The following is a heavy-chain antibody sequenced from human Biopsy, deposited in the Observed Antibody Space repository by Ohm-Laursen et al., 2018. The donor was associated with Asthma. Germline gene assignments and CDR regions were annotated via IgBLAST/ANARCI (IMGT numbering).Heavy chain of an antibody. CDR3: ERAQDYYDSRGYYRSFDY. J-gene: IGHJ4*02. V-gene: IGHV4-31*03. D-gene: IGHD3-22*01. CDR1: YRSITSGGYY. CDR2: IYYSGST. Sequence: TLSLTCTVSYRSITSGGYYWTWIRQHPGKGLEWIGFIYYSGSTYYNPSLKSRVSISIDTSKNQFSLKLSSVTAADTAVYYCERAQDYYDSRGYYRSFDYWGQGTLVTVSS.